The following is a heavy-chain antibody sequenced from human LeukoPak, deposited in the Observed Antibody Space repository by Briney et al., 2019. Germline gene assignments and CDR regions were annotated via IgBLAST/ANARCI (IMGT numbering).Heavy chain of an antibody. CDR3: ARAVRAAAGTGYYYGMDV. J-gene: IGHJ6*02. CDR2: MNPNSGNT. V-gene: IGHV1-8*01. CDR1: GYTFTSYD. D-gene: IGHD6-13*01. Sequence: GASVKVSCKASGYTFTSYDINWVRQATGQGLEWMGWMNPNSGNTGYAQKFQGRVTMTRNTSIRTAYMELSSLRSEDTAVYYCARAVRAAAGTGYYYGMDVWGQGTTVTVSS.